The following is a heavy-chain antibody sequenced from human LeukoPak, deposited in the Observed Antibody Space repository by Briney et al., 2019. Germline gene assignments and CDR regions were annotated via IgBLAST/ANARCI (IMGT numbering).Heavy chain of an antibody. J-gene: IGHJ4*02. CDR2: ISGSGGST. CDR1: GFTFSSYG. CDR3: AKFSSGRFGEY. D-gene: IGHD3-10*01. Sequence: GGSLRLSCAASGFTFSSYGMSWVRQAPGKGLEWVSAISGSGGSTYYADSVKGRFTISRDNSKNTLYLQMNSLRAEDTAVYYCAKFSSGRFGEYWGQGTLVTVSS. V-gene: IGHV3-23*01.